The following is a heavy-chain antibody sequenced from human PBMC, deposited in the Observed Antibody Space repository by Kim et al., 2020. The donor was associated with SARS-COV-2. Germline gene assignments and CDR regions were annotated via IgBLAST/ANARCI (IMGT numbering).Heavy chain of an antibody. CDR2: IYSGGST. CDR1: GFTVSSNY. D-gene: IGHD6-19*01. J-gene: IGHJ4*02. V-gene: IGHV3-66*02. CDR3: AREGAGAGNPGGDY. Sequence: GGSLRLSCAASGFTVSSNYMSWVRQAPGKGLEWVSVIYSGGSTYYADSVKGRFTISRDNYKNTLYLQMNSLRAEDTAVYYCAREGAGAGNPGGDYWGQGTLVTVSS.